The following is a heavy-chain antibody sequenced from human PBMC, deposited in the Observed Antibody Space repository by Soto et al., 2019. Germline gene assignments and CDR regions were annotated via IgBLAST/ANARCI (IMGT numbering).Heavy chain of an antibody. Sequence: ASVKVSCKASGYTFTSYGISWVRQAPGQGLEWMGWISAYNGNTNYAQKLQGRVTMTTDTSTSTAYMELRSLRSDDTAVYYCARVYSEEQYYYDSSDRNWFDPWGQGTLVTVSS. J-gene: IGHJ5*02. CDR1: GYTFTSYG. CDR2: ISAYNGNT. V-gene: IGHV1-18*01. D-gene: IGHD3-22*01. CDR3: ARVYSEEQYYYDSSDRNWFDP.